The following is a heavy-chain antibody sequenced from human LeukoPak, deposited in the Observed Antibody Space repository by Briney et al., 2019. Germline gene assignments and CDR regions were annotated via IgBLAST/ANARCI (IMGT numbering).Heavy chain of an antibody. CDR2: ISYDGSNK. CDR1: GFTFSSYG. D-gene: IGHD5-12*01. J-gene: IGHJ4*02. CDR3: AKERSRYSGYQPSVFDY. Sequence: GGSLRLSRAASGFTFSSYGMHWVRQAPGKGLEWVAVISYDGSNKYYADSVKGRFTISRDNSKNTLYLQMNSLRAEDTAVYYCAKERSRYSGYQPSVFDYWGQGTLVTVSS. V-gene: IGHV3-30*18.